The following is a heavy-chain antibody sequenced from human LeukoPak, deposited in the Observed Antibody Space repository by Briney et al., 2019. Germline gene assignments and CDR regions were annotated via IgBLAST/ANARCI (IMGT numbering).Heavy chain of an antibody. CDR1: GFTFSSYT. CDR2: ISSSSYI. CDR3: ARDGSYGDLDY. J-gene: IGHJ4*02. Sequence: GGSLRLSCTASGFTFSSYTMNWVRQAPGKGLEWVSSISSSSYIYYADSVKGRFTISRDNAKNSLYLQMDSLRAEDTAVYYCARDGSYGDLDYWGQGTLVTVSS. V-gene: IGHV3-21*01. D-gene: IGHD1-26*01.